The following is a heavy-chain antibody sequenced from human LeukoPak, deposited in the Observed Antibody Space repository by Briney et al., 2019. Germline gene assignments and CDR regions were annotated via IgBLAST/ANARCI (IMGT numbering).Heavy chain of an antibody. CDR1: GYTFTSYG. J-gene: IGHJ6*03. CDR3: ARAWSSSWYLPYYYYYMDV. D-gene: IGHD6-13*01. V-gene: IGHV1-18*01. CDR2: ISVYNGNT. Sequence: ASVKVSCKASGYTFTSYGISWVRQAPGQGLEWMGWISVYNGNTNYAQKLQGRVTMTTDTSTSTAYMELRSLRSDDTAVYYCARAWSSSWYLPYYYYYMDVWGKGTTVTISS.